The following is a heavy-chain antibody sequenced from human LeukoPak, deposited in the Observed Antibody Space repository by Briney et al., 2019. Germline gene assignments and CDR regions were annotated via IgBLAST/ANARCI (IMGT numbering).Heavy chain of an antibody. D-gene: IGHD3-9*01. CDR1: GFTVSAYA. V-gene: IGHV3-66*02. CDR3: ARDIGGLTGYYS. Sequence: AGGSLRLSCAASGFTVSAYAMAWVRQAPGKGLEWVSTIYDDNTYYADSVKGRFAISTDNSKNTLYLQMDSLRAEDTAVYYCARDIGGLTGYYSWGQGTMVTVSS. CDR2: IYDDNT. J-gene: IGHJ4*02.